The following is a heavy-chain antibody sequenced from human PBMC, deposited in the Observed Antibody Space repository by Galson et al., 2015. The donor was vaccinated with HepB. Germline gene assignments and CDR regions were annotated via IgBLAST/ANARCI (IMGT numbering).Heavy chain of an antibody. CDR1: GFNFSSYA. Sequence: SLRLSCAASGFNFSSYAMSWVRQAPGKGLEWVSPISGSGGSTYYAASVKSRFTISSDNSKNTLYLQMNSLRAEDTAVYYCAKEGYVACAGLYYWGQGTLVTVSS. CDR2: ISGSGGST. V-gene: IGHV3-23*01. J-gene: IGHJ4*02. D-gene: IGHD2-8*02. CDR3: AKEGYVACAGLYY.